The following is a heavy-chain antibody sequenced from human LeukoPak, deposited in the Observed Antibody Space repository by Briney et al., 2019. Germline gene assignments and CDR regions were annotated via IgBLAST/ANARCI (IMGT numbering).Heavy chain of an antibody. CDR3: ATEYRHSSGWYGAFDI. CDR1: GFTFSNAR. CDR2: IKSKADGGAA. J-gene: IGHJ3*02. V-gene: IGHV3-15*01. D-gene: IGHD6-19*01. Sequence: SGGSLRLSCAVSGFTFSNARMSWVRQAPGKGLEWVGRIKSKADGGAADYAAPVKGRFTISRDDSKNTLYLQMDSLKTEDTAVYYCATEYRHSSGWYGAFDIWGQGTMVTVSS.